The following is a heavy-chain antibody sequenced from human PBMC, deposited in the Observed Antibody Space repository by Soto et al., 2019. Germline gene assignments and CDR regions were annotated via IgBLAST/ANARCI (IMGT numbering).Heavy chain of an antibody. Sequence: GASVKVSCKASGYTFTSYGISWVRQAPGQGLEWMGWISAYSGNTNYAQKLQGRVTMTTDTSTSTAYMELRSLRSDDTAVYYCARDRDIVVVPAAISNYYYGMDVWGQGTTVTGSS. CDR1: GYTFTSYG. CDR2: ISAYSGNT. CDR3: ARDRDIVVVPAAISNYYYGMDV. D-gene: IGHD2-2*02. J-gene: IGHJ6*02. V-gene: IGHV1-18*04.